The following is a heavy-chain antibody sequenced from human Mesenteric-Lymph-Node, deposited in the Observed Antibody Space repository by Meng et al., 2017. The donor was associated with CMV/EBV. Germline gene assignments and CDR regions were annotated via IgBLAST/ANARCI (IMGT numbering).Heavy chain of an antibody. CDR1: GFTFSSYS. J-gene: IGHJ6*02. D-gene: IGHD2-2*01. Sequence: GESLKISCAASGFTFSSYSMNWVRQAPGKGLEWVSSISSSSSYIYYADSVKGRFTISRDNAKNSLYLQMNSLRAEDTAVYYCARGLCSSTSCYPNYYYGMDVWGQGTTVTVSS. CDR3: ARGLCSSTSCYPNYYYGMDV. V-gene: IGHV3-21*04. CDR2: ISSSSSYI.